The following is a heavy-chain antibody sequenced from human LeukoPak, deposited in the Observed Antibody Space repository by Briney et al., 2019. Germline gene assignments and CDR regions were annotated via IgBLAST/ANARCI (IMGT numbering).Heavy chain of an antibody. V-gene: IGHV3-9*03. Sequence: GGSLRLSCAASGFTFDDYAMHWVRQSPGQGLEWVSGISGSSVSIGYADSVKGRFTISRDNAKNSLYLQMNSLRAEDMALYYCAKGSRALGCGSSSCYDAFDIWGQGTVVTVSS. J-gene: IGHJ3*02. CDR1: GFTFDDYA. D-gene: IGHD2-2*01. CDR2: ISGSSVSI. CDR3: AKGSRALGCGSSSCYDAFDI.